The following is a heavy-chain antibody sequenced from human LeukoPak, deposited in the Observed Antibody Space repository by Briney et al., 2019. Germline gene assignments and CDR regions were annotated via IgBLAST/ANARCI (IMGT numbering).Heavy chain of an antibody. CDR1: GGSFSGYY. V-gene: IGHV4-34*01. J-gene: IGHJ4*02. CDR3: ARGVGYCSGGSCYLSDY. D-gene: IGHD2-15*01. Sequence: PSETLSLTCAVYGGSFSGYYWSWIRQPPGKGLEWIGEINHSGSTNYNPSLKSRVTISVDTSKNQFSLKLSSVTAADTAVYYCARGVGYCSGGSCYLSDYWGQGTLVTVSS. CDR2: INHSGST.